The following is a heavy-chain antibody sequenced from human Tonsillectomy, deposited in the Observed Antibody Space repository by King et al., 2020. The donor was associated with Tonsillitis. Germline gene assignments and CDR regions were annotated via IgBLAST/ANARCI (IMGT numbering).Heavy chain of an antibody. Sequence: VQLVQSGAEVKKPGASVKVSCKASGYTFTSYGISWVRQAPGQGLEWMGWISAYNGNTNYAKKLQGRVTMTTNTSTSTANMELRSLRSDDTAVYYCARDIVLRGPHLKDYYGMDVWGQGTTVTVSS. CDR3: ARDIVLRGPHLKDYYGMDV. CDR1: GYTFTSYG. J-gene: IGHJ6*02. V-gene: IGHV1-18*01. D-gene: IGHD2-8*01. CDR2: ISAYNGNT.